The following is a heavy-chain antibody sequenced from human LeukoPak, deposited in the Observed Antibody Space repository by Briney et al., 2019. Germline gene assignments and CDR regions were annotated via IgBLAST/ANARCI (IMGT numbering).Heavy chain of an antibody. V-gene: IGHV3-33*01. CDR1: GFTFSSYG. CDR2: IWYDGSNK. J-gene: IGHJ4*02. D-gene: IGHD3-22*01. Sequence: QPGRSLRLSCAASGFTFSSYGMHWVRQAPGKGLEWVAVIWYDGSNKYYADSVKGRFTVSRDNSKNTLYLQMNSLRAEDTAVYYCARDYYDSSGYTDDWGQGTLVTVAS. CDR3: ARDYYDSSGYTDD.